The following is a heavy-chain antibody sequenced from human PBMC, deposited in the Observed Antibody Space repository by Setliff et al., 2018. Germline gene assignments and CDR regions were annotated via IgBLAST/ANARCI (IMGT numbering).Heavy chain of an antibody. CDR2: INAGNGDT. J-gene: IGHJ4*02. V-gene: IGHV1-3*01. CDR1: GYTFTDYS. CDR3: ARGQGHYYDSSGCLDY. Sequence: GASVKVSCKAPGYTFTDYSIHWVRQAPGQRLEWMGWINAGNGDTQLSQNFQDRVTITTDKTTSTAFMELSSLRSEDTAVYFCARGQGHYYDSSGCLDYWGQGTLVTVSS. D-gene: IGHD3-22*01.